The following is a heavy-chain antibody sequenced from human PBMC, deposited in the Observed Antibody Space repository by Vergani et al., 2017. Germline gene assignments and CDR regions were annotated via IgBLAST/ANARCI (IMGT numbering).Heavy chain of an antibody. CDR3: AKDDSAAGPTYYGMDV. D-gene: IGHD6-13*01. V-gene: IGHV3-23*01. CDR2: ISGSGGST. CDR1: GFTFSSYA. Sequence: EVQLLESGGGLVQPGGSLRLSCAASGFTFSSYAMSWVRQAPGKGLEWVSAISGSGGSTYYADSVKGRFTISRDNSKNTLYLQMNSLRAEDTAVYYCAKDDSAAGPTYYGMDVWGQGTTVTVSS. J-gene: IGHJ6*02.